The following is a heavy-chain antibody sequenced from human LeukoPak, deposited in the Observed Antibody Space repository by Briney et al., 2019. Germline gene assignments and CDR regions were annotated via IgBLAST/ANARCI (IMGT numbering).Heavy chain of an antibody. CDR1: GGSISSGGYY. J-gene: IGHJ6*02. CDR2: IFYSGST. CDR3: ARTLPSYYYYGMDV. Sequence: PSETLSLTCTVSGGSISSGGYYWSWIRQHPGKGLEWIGYIFYSGSTYYNPSLKCRVTISIDTSKNQFSLRLSSVTAADTAVYYCARTLPSYYYYGMDVWGQGTTVTVSS. V-gene: IGHV4-31*03.